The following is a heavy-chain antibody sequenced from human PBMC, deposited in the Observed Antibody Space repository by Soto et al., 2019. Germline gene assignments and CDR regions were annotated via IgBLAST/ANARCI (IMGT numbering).Heavy chain of an antibody. V-gene: IGHV1-3*01. CDR1: GYSFTDFS. CDR3: ARDSWLTTWDFDY. J-gene: IGHJ4*02. Sequence: QVQLVQSGAQVKEPGASLNLSCKASGYSFTDFSIHWVRRAPRQGLEWLGWINAGSGETTSSQNFQGRVTITRDTSATTVYMQLTSLTSEDTAMYYCARDSWLTTWDFDYWGQGTLVTVSP. CDR2: INAGSGET. D-gene: IGHD6-19*01.